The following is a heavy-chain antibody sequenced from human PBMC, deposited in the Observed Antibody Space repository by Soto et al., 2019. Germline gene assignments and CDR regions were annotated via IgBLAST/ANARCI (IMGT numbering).Heavy chain of an antibody. J-gene: IGHJ6*02. CDR1: GFTFSSYG. Sequence: GGSLRLSCAASGFTFSSYGMHWVRQAPGKGLEWVAVIWYDGSNKYYADSVKGRFTISRDNSKNTLYLQMDSLRAEDTAVYYCARDGATIFGVVILPNYGMDVWGQGTTVTVYS. CDR3: ARDGATIFGVVILPNYGMDV. V-gene: IGHV3-33*01. CDR2: IWYDGSNK. D-gene: IGHD3-3*01.